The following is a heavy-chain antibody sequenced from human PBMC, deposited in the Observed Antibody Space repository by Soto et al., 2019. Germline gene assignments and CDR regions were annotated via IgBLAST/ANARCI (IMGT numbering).Heavy chain of an antibody. CDR2: LNTDASRA. CDR3: ARDLADCTSTRCFSYGMDV. Sequence: GGSLRLSCAASGLTLSDYWMHWVRQAPGKWLVWVAHLNTDASRANYADYVKGRVTISRDDAKNTLYLQMNSLRAEGTAVYYCARDLADCTSTRCFSYGMDVCGPGSTDT. CDR1: GLTLSDYW. J-gene: IGHJ6*02. V-gene: IGHV3-74*01. D-gene: IGHD2-2*01.